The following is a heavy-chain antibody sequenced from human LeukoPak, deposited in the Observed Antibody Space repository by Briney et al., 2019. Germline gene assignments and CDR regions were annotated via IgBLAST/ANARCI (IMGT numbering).Heavy chain of an antibody. J-gene: IGHJ4*02. CDR2: IYTNGIT. D-gene: IGHD3/OR15-3a*01. CDR1: GFTISTNY. CDR3: VRDLVDPTSY. V-gene: IGHV3-66*03. Sequence: GGSLRLSCAASGFTISTNYLSWVRQAPGKGLEWVSVIYTNGITYYPDSVKGRFTISRDNSKNTLYLQMNSLRPEDTAVYYCVRDLVDPTSYWGQGTLVTVSS.